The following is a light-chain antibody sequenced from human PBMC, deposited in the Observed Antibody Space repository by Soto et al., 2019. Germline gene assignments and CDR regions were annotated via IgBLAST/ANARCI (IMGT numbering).Light chain of an antibody. J-gene: IGKJ5*01. V-gene: IGKV1-5*01. Sequence: DIQMTQSPSTLSASVGDRVTITCRASQSISSWLAWYQQKPGKAPKLLIYDASSLTSGVPSRFSGSGPGTEFTLTISSLQPDDFATYYYQQYNSYLITFGQGTRLEIK. CDR1: QSISSW. CDR3: QQYNSYLIT. CDR2: DAS.